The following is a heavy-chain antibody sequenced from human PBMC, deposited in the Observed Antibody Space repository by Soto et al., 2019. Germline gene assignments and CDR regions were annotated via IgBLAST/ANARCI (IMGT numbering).Heavy chain of an antibody. CDR1: GGTFSSYA. J-gene: IGHJ4*01. Sequence: GASVKVSCKASGGTFSSYAISWVRQAPGQGLEWMGGIIPIFGTANYAQKFQGRVTITADESTSTAYMELSSLRSEDTAVYYCARHEKTAKAPAHLDYWGQGTLVTVSS. V-gene: IGHV1-69*13. CDR3: ARHEKTAKAPAHLDY. D-gene: IGHD6-25*01. CDR2: IIPIFGTA.